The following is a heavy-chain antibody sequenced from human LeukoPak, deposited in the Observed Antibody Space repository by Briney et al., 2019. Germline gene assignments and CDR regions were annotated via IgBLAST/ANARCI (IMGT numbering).Heavy chain of an antibody. CDR2: IYYSGST. Sequence: SETLSLTCTVSGGSISSSTYSWGWIRQPPGKGLEWIGYIYYSGSTNYNPSLKSRVTISVDTSKNQFSLKLSSVTAADTAVYYCARGGGHYYGSGIHYYYMDVWGKGTTVTISS. CDR1: GGSISSSTYS. V-gene: IGHV4-61*05. J-gene: IGHJ6*03. CDR3: ARGGGHYYGSGIHYYYMDV. D-gene: IGHD3-10*01.